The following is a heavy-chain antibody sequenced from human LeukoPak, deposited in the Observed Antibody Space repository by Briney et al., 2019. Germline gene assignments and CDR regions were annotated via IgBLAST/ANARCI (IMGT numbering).Heavy chain of an antibody. J-gene: IGHJ4*02. CDR1: GFIFSTSW. CDR3: ARDIRGGYFDY. CDR2: IKEDGTEK. Sequence: GGSLRLSCAASGFIFSTSWMSWVRQAPGKGLEWVANIKEDGTEKNYVDSVKGRFTISRDNAKNSLYLQMNSLRVGDTAVYYCARDIRGGYFDYWGQGTLVTVSS. D-gene: IGHD3-10*01. V-gene: IGHV3-7*04.